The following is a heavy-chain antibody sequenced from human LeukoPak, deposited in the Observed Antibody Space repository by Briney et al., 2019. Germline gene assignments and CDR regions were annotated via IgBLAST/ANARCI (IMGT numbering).Heavy chain of an antibody. CDR1: GGSISSYY. V-gene: IGHV4-59*12. Sequence: SETLSLTCTVSGGSISSYYWSWIRQPAGKGLEWIGYIYYSGSTNYNPSLKSRVTISVDTSKNHFSLKLSSVTAADTAVYYCARDGGRTSSDAVEIWGQGTMVTVSS. J-gene: IGHJ3*02. CDR2: IYYSGST. CDR3: ARDGGRTSSDAVEI. D-gene: IGHD2-2*01.